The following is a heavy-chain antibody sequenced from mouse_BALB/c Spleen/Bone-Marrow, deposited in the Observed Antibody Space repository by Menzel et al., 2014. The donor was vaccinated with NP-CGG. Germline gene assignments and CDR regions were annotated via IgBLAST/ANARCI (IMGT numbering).Heavy chain of an antibody. V-gene: IGHV1-7*01. D-gene: IGHD2-10*02. J-gene: IGHJ3*01. CDR2: INPSTGYT. CDR3: ASGLEGFAY. CDR1: GYTFTSYW. Sequence: VQLQESEAELAKPGASVKMSCKASGYTFTSYWMHWVKQRPGQGLEWIGYINPSTGYTEYNQKFKDKATLTADKSSSTAYMQLSSLTSEDSAVYYCASGLEGFAYWGQGTLVTVSA.